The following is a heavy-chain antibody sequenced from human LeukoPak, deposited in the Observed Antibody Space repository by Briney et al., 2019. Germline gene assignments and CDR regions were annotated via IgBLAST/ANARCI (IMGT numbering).Heavy chain of an antibody. CDR1: GYSISSGYY. V-gene: IGHV4-38-2*02. CDR3: ARSATVTTARWFDP. D-gene: IGHD4-17*01. J-gene: IGHJ5*02. Sequence: PSETLSLTCTVSGYSISSGYYWGWIRQPPGKGLEWIGSIYHSGSTYYNPSLKSRVTISVDTSKNQFSLKLSSVTAADTAVYYCARSATVTTARWFDPWGQGALVTVSS. CDR2: IYHSGST.